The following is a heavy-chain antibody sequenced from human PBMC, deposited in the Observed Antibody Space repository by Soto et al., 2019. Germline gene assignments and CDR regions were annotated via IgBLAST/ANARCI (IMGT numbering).Heavy chain of an antibody. Sequence: EVQLVESGGGLVQPGRSLRLSCAASGFTFDDYAIHWVRQAPGKGLEWVSGISWNSGSIGYADSVKGRFTISRDNAKNSLYLQRNSLRAEDTALYYCATGSIVGATPNLFDYWGQGTLVTVSS. V-gene: IGHV3-9*01. J-gene: IGHJ4*02. D-gene: IGHD1-26*01. CDR2: ISWNSGSI. CDR3: ATGSIVGATPNLFDY. CDR1: GFTFDDYA.